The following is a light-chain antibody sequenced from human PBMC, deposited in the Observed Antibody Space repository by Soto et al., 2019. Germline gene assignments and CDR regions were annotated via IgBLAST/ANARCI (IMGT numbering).Light chain of an antibody. V-gene: IGLV1-44*01. CDR3: AAWGDSVNGVV. CDR1: RSNIGSNT. J-gene: IGLJ2*01. Sequence: QSVLTQPPSASWTPGQRVTISCSGSRSNIGSNTVNWYQQLPGTAPKLLIYSNNQRPSGVPDRFSGSKSGTSASLAISGLQSEDEADYYCAAWGDSVNGVVFGGGTKLTVL. CDR2: SNN.